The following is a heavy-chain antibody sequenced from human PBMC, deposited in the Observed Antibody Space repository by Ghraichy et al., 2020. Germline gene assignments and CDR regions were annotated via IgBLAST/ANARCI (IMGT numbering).Heavy chain of an antibody. V-gene: IGHV3-15*01. Sequence: GGSLRLSCAASGFTFTNAWMSWVRRAPGKGLEWVARIKGKTDGGTTDYAAPVKGRFTISRDDSRDMLYLQMNSLKTEDTAVYYCTTDRQFTGDWLPEQFDTWGQGTRVTVSS. CDR1: GFTFTNAW. CDR2: IKGKTDGGTT. CDR3: TTDRQFTGDWLPEQFDT. J-gene: IGHJ4*02. D-gene: IGHD2-21*02.